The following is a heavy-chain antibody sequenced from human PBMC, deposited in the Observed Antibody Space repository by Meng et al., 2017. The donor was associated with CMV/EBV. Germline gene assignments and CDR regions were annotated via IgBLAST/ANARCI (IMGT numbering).Heavy chain of an antibody. CDR1: GGSINSSSYY. CDR2: FYYSGST. Sequence: GSLRLSCTVSGGSINSSSYYWGWIRQPPGKGLEWIGSFYYSGSTYKNPSLKSRVSISADSFKNQFSLKLGSVTAADTAVYYCARDQLTGMDVWGQGTTVTVSS. V-gene: IGHV4-39*02. D-gene: IGHD2-2*01. J-gene: IGHJ6*02. CDR3: ARDQLTGMDV.